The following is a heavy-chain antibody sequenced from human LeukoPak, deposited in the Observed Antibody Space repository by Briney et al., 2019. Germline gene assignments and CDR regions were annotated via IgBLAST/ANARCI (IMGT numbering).Heavy chain of an antibody. Sequence: GGSLRLSCAASGFTFSSYAMSWVRQAPGKGLEWVSAISGSGGSTYYADSVKGRFTISRDNSKNTLYLQMNSLGAEDTAVYYCAKGSRIRARPDYFDYWGQGTLVTVSS. V-gene: IGHV3-23*01. CDR2: ISGSGGST. J-gene: IGHJ4*02. CDR3: AKGSRIRARPDYFDY. D-gene: IGHD6-6*01. CDR1: GFTFSSYA.